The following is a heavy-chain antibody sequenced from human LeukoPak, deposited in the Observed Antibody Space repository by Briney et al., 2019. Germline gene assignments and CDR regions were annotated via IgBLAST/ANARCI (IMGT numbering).Heavy chain of an antibody. D-gene: IGHD6-6*01. Sequence: GASVKVSCKASGGTFSSYAISWVRQAPGQGLEWMGGIIPIFGTANYAQKFQGRVTITADESTSTAYMELSSLRSEDTAVYYCAREGLAARVGGFDPWGQGTLVTVSS. J-gene: IGHJ5*02. CDR3: AREGLAARVGGFDP. V-gene: IGHV1-69*13. CDR1: GGTFSSYA. CDR2: IIPIFGTA.